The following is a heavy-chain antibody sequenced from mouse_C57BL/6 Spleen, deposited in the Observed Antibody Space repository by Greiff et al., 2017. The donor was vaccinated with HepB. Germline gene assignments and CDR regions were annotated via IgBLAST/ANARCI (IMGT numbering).Heavy chain of an antibody. CDR2: IDPSDSYT. D-gene: IGHD2-1*01. Sequence: QVQLKQSGAELVMPGASVKLSCKASGYTFTSYWMHWVKQRPGQGLEWIGEIDPSDSYTNYNQKFKGKSTLTVDKSSSTAYMQLSSLTSEDSAVYYCAKTIYYGNYYAMDYWGQGTSVTVSS. CDR1: GYTFTSYW. J-gene: IGHJ4*01. V-gene: IGHV1-69*01. CDR3: AKTIYYGNYYAMDY.